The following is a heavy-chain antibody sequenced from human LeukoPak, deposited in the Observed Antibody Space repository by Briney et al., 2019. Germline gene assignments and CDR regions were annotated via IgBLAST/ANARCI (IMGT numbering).Heavy chain of an antibody. CDR2: IYYSGST. J-gene: IGHJ4*02. CDR3: ARVRDVYGQFDY. V-gene: IGHV4-59*01. CDR1: GGSISSYY. Sequence: SETLSLTCTVSGGSISSYYWSWIRQPPGKGLEWIGYIYYSGSTNYNPSLKSRVTISVDTSKNQFSLKLSSVTAADTAVYYCARVRDVYGQFDYWGQGTPVTVSS. D-gene: IGHD5/OR15-5a*01.